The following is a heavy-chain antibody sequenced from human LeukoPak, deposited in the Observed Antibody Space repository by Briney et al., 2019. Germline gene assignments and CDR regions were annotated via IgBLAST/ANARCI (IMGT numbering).Heavy chain of an antibody. CDR3: ARDRHFDY. V-gene: IGHV3-21*01. CDR2: ISSSSSYI. CDR1: GFTFSSYA. J-gene: IGHJ4*02. Sequence: GGSLRLSCAASGFTFSSYAMSWVRQAPGKGLEWVSSISSSSSYIYYADSVKGRFTISRDNAKNSLYLQMNSLRAEDTAVYFCARDRHFDYWGQGTLVTVSS.